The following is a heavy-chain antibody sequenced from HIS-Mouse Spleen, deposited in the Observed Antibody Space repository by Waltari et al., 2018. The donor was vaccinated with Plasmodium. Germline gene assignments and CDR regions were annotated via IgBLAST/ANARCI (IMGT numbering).Heavy chain of an antibody. CDR1: GFTGSSNY. D-gene: IGHD1-26*01. V-gene: IGHV3-66*01. Sequence: EVPLVASGGGLVQPGGSLGLACAASGFTGSSNYISWVRQAPGKGLEWVSVSYSGGSTYYSDSVKGRFTISRDNSKNTLYLQMNSLRAEDTAVYYCATPRVGGSYFDYWGQGTLVTVSS. J-gene: IGHJ4*02. CDR3: ATPRVGGSYFDY. CDR2: SYSGGST.